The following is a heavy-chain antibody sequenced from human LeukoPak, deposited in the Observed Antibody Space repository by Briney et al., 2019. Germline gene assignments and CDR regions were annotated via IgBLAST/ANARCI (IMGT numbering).Heavy chain of an antibody. J-gene: IGHJ3*02. CDR1: GGSNSNYF. CDR3: ARSSSSSLGRAYDI. CDR2: IYTSVTT. Sequence: KTSETLFLTCNVSGGSNSNYFWTWIRQPAGKGLEWIGRIYTSVTTNYNPSLKSRVNMSLDTSTSQFSLKMNSVTAADTAIYFCARSSSSSLGRAYDIWGQGTMVTVSS. D-gene: IGHD2-2*01. V-gene: IGHV4-4*07.